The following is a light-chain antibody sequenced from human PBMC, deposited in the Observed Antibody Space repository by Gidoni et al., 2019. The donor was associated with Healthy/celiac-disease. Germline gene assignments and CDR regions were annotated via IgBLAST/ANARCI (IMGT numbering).Light chain of an antibody. CDR1: QSISSY. J-gene: IGKJ4*01. CDR2: AAS. V-gene: IGKV1-39*01. Sequence: DIPMTQSPSSLSASVGDRVTITCRASQSISSYLNWYQQKPGKAPKLLIYAASSLQSGVPSRFSGSGSGTDVTLTISSLQPEDFATYYCQQSYSTLLTFGGXTKVEIK. CDR3: QQSYSTLLT.